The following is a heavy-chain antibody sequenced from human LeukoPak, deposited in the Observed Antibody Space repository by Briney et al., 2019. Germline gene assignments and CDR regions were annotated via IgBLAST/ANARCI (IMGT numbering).Heavy chain of an antibody. Sequence: ASVKVSCKASGYTFTGYYIHWVRQAPGQGLEWMGIINPSGGTTSYAQKFQGRVTVTRDMSTSTVYMELSSLRSEDTAVYYCARGVDDYIYADYYFDYWGQGTLVTVSS. V-gene: IGHV1-46*01. D-gene: IGHD5-24*01. CDR2: INPSGGTT. CDR3: ARGVDDYIYADYYFDY. J-gene: IGHJ4*02. CDR1: GYTFTGYY.